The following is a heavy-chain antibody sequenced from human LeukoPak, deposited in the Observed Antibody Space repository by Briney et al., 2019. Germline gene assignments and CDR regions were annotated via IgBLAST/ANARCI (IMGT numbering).Heavy chain of an antibody. V-gene: IGHV4-34*01. CDR2: IYYSGST. Sequence: SEILSLTCAVYGGSFSGHYWTWIRQPPGKGLEWIGSIYYSGSTYYNPSLKSRVTISVDTSKNQFSLKLSSVTAADTAVYYCARDFSRGYSGYDYISIDYWGQGTLVTVSS. CDR1: GGSFSGHY. J-gene: IGHJ4*02. D-gene: IGHD5-12*01. CDR3: ARDFSRGYSGYDYISIDY.